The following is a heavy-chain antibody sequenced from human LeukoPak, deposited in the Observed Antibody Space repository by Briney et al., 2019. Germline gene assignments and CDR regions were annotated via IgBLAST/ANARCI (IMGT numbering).Heavy chain of an antibody. Sequence: PPGGSLRLSCAASGFTVSSTYMSWVRQAPGKGLEWVSVLYSGGTTYYVDSVKGRFTISRDNSKNTLYLQMNSLRAEDTAVYYCARDSNYDYWGQGTLVTVSS. CDR3: ARDSNYDY. V-gene: IGHV3-66*02. CDR2: LYSGGTT. J-gene: IGHJ4*02. D-gene: IGHD6-13*01. CDR1: GFTVSSTY.